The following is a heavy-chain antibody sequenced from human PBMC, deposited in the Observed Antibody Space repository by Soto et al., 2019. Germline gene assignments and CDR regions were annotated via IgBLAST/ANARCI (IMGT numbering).Heavy chain of an antibody. CDR2: IYYSGGT. CDR1: GCSISSSSYY. Sequence: SEPLCLSSSVSGCSISSSSYYWGRIRQPPGKGLVWIGSIYYSGGTYYNQSLKSRVIISVDTSKNQFSLKLSSVTAAGTAVYYCARGSADILTGYTYPVDYWGQGTLVTVSS. D-gene: IGHD3-9*01. V-gene: IGHV4-39*01. J-gene: IGHJ4*02. CDR3: ARGSADILTGYTYPVDY.